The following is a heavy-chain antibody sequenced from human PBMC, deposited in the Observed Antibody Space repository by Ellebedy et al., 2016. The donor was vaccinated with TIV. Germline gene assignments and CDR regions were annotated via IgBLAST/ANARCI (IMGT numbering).Heavy chain of an antibody. Sequence: GESLKISCAASGFSFSSYEMMWVRQAPGKGLEWLSYISSNGEVVFYADSVRGRFTISRDSATDSLFLQMYSLRAEDSAVYYCARDAAFCGGACSWGYFFDYWGQGTLVTVSS. J-gene: IGHJ4*02. CDR2: ISSNGEVV. CDR3: ARDAAFCGGACSWGYFFDY. V-gene: IGHV3-48*03. CDR1: GFSFSSYE. D-gene: IGHD2-21*02.